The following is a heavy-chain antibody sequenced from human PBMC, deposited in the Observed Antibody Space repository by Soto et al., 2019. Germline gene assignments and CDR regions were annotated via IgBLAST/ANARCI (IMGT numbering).Heavy chain of an antibody. D-gene: IGHD3-22*01. CDR3: AKDLSSLGWLALGAPFDS. CDR2: VSANVRNT. V-gene: IGHV3-23*01. CDR1: GFTFSSYA. Sequence: GGSLRLSCAVSGFTFSSYAMNWVRQAPGKGLEWVSSVSANVRNTYYADSVKGRFTVSRDKSKNALFLQLDSPRVEDTAIYYCAKDLSSLGWLALGAPFDSWGPGTLVTVSS. J-gene: IGHJ4*02.